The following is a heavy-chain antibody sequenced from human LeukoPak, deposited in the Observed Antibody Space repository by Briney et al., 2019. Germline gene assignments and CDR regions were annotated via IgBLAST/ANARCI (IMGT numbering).Heavy chain of an antibody. Sequence: ALVKVSCKASGYTFTSYGISWVRQAPGQGLEWMGWISAYNGNTNYAQKLQGRVTMTTETSTSTAYMELRSLRSDDTAVYYCARDSRVAADADFYYYYMDVWGKGTTVTVSS. J-gene: IGHJ6*03. CDR3: ARDSRVAADADFYYYYMDV. D-gene: IGHD6-13*01. V-gene: IGHV1-18*01. CDR1: GYTFTSYG. CDR2: ISAYNGNT.